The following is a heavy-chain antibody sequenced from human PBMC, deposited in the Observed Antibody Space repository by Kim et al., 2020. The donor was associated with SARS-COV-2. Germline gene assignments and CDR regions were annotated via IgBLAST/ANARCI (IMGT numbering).Heavy chain of an antibody. CDR2: ISAYNGNT. CDR3: ARVPPPDYYYGMDV. V-gene: IGHV1-18*01. CDR1: GYTFTSYG. J-gene: IGHJ6*02. Sequence: ASVKVSCKASGYTFTSYGISWVRQAPGQGLEWMGWISAYNGNTNYAQKLQGRVTMTTDTSTSTAYMELRSLRSDDTAVYYCARVPPPDYYYGMDVWGQGTTVTVSS.